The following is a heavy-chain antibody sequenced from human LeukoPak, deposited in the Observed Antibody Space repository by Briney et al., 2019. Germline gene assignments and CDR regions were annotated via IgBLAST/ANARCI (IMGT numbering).Heavy chain of an antibody. CDR2: ISGSGGST. CDR3: GKKGRGMGAATIDY. CDR1: GFTFSNYA. Sequence: PGGSLRLSCAASGFTFSNYAMSWVRQAPGKGLEWVSGISGSGGSTYYADSVGRFSISRDNSKNTLYLQMTSLRAEDTAVYYYGKKGRGMGAATIDYWGQGTLVTVSS. D-gene: IGHD1-26*01. J-gene: IGHJ4*02. V-gene: IGHV3-23*01.